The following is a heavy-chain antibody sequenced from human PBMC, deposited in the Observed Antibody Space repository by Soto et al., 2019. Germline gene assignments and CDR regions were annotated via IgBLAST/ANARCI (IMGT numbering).Heavy chain of an antibody. CDR3: XRXHGGSTWFVGVYYFFGMDV. J-gene: IGHJ6*02. CDR2: ISSSGGAI. Sequence: EVQLVESGGDLVQPGGSLRLSCAASGFIFSDYTMTWVRQAPGRGLEFVSHISSSGGAIFYAESVKGRFTVSRDNAKXXXXXXXXXXXXXXXXXXXXXRXHGGSTWFVGVYYFFGMDVWGQGTAVTVSS. V-gene: IGHV3-48*04. CDR1: GFIFSDYT. D-gene: IGHD6-13*01.